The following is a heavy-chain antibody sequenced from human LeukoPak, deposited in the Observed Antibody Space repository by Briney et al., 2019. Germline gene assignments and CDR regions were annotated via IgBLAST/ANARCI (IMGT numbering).Heavy chain of an antibody. CDR2: IYYSGST. J-gene: IGHJ4*02. Sequence: KPSETLSLTCTVSGGSISSHYWSWIRQPPGKGLEWIGYIYYSGSTNYNPSLKSRVTISVDTSKNQFSLKLSSVTAADTAVYYCARASALNSRYFDYWGQGTLVTVSS. D-gene: IGHD4-23*01. CDR1: GGSISSHY. CDR3: ARASALNSRYFDY. V-gene: IGHV4-59*11.